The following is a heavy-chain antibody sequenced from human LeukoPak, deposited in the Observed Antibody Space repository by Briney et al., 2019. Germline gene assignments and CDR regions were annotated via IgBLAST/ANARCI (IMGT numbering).Heavy chain of an antibody. Sequence: GESLKISCKGSGYSFTSYWIGWVRQMPGEGLEWMGIIYPGDSDTRYSPSFQGQVTMPADKSISTAYLQWSSLKASDTAMYYCARHNNWNDGDYWGQGTLVTVSS. D-gene: IGHD1-20*01. CDR3: ARHNNWNDGDY. CDR1: GYSFTSYW. J-gene: IGHJ4*02. V-gene: IGHV5-51*01. CDR2: IYPGDSDT.